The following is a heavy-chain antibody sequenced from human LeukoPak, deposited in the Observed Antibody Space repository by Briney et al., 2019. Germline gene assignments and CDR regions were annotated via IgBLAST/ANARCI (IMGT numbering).Heavy chain of an antibody. CDR1: GFTFSSYW. Sequence: PGGSLRLSCAASGFTFSSYWMTWVRQAPGKGLEWVANINQDGGEKHYADSVKGRFTISRDNAKNSLHLQMNSLGADDTAVYYCARFIYSSGWAVDDWGQGSLVTVSS. V-gene: IGHV3-7*03. CDR3: ARFIYSSGWAVDD. CDR2: INQDGGEK. D-gene: IGHD6-19*01. J-gene: IGHJ4*02.